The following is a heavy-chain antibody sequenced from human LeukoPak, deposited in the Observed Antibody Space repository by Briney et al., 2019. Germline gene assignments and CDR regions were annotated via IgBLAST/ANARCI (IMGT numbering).Heavy chain of an antibody. Sequence: GGSLRLSCAASGFTFSSYATSWVRQAPGKGLEWVSAISGSGGSTYYADSVKGRFTISRDNSKNTLYLQMNSLRAEDTAVYYCAKALGGYRNYYFDYWGQGTLVTVSS. J-gene: IGHJ4*02. D-gene: IGHD5-18*01. CDR3: AKALGGYRNYYFDY. CDR2: ISGSGGST. V-gene: IGHV3-23*01. CDR1: GFTFSSYA.